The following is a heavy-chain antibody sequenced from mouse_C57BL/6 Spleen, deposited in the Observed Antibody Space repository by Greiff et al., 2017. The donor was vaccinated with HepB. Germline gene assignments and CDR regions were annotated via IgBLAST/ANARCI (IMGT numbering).Heavy chain of an antibody. V-gene: IGHV5-6*02. J-gene: IGHJ2*01. CDR2: ISSGGSYT. D-gene: IGHD6-1*01. CDR3: ARLDGSGY. CDR1: GFTFSSYG. Sequence: DVKLVESGGDLVKPGGSLKLSCAASGFTFSSYGMSWVRQTPDKRLEWVATISSGGSYTYYPDSVKGRFTISRDNAKNTLYLQMSSLKSEDTAMYYCARLDGSGYWGQGTTLTVSS.